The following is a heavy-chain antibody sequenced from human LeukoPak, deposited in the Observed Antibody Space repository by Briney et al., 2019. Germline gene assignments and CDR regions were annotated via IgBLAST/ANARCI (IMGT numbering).Heavy chain of an antibody. D-gene: IGHD3-16*01. Sequence: GGSLRLSCAASGFTVSGDYMSWVRQAPGKGLEWVSVIYSGGSTYYADSVKGRFTISIDNSKNTLYLQMNSLRAEDTAVYYCARRAGAYTHPYDYWGQGTLVTVSS. J-gene: IGHJ4*02. V-gene: IGHV3-53*01. CDR2: IYSGGST. CDR1: GFTVSGDY. CDR3: ARRAGAYTHPYDY.